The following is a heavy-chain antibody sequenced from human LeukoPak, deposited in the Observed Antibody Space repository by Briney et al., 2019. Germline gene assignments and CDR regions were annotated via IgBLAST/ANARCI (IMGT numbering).Heavy chain of an antibody. V-gene: IGHV1-46*01. CDR1: GYTFTSYY. CDR3: ARDGYCSSTSCSGVPKI. J-gene: IGHJ4*02. CDR2: INRSGGST. Sequence: ASVKVSCKASGYTFTSYYMHWVRQAPGQGLEWMGIINRSGGSTSYAQKFQGRVTMTRDTSTSTVYMELSSLRSEDTAVYYCARDGYCSSTSCSGVPKIWGQGTLVTVSS. D-gene: IGHD2-2*03.